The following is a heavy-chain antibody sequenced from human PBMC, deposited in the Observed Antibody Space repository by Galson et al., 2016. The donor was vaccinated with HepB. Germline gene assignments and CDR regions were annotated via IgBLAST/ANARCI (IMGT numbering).Heavy chain of an antibody. Sequence: SVKVSCKASGYTFTSFAITWVRQAPGQGPEWMGWISAYNGNRNYAQKLKGRLTMTTDASTSTAYMELRSLRSDYTAVYYCARGDAPNSTGMDVWGQGTTCTVSS. CDR1: GYTFTSFA. CDR3: ARGDAPNSTGMDV. D-gene: IGHD1-1*01. J-gene: IGHJ6*02. V-gene: IGHV1-18*01. CDR2: ISAYNGNR.